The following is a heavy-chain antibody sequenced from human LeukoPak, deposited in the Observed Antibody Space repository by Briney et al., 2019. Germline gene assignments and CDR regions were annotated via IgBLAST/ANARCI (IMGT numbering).Heavy chain of an antibody. V-gene: IGHV3-33*01. D-gene: IGHD3-10*01. CDR2: IWSDSRGT. Sequence: PGRSLRLSCTASGFSFSRFGMHWVRQAPGKGLEWVAVIWSDSRGTYLRDSVKGRFSISRDNSRNIMYLDMNYVTVEDTAVYHCVRDFGSRWFGPLDLWGQGTPVTVSS. J-gene: IGHJ5*02. CDR3: VRDFGSRWFGPLDL. CDR1: GFSFSRFG.